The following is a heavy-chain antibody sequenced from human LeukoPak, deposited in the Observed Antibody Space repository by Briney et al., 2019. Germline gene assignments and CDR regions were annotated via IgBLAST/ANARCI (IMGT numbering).Heavy chain of an antibody. CDR2: IYHSGST. CDR1: GYSISSGYY. J-gene: IGHJ6*04. V-gene: IGHV4-38-2*02. CDR3: ARDTYDILTGYYLYYYYGMDV. D-gene: IGHD3-9*01. Sequence: PSETLSLTCAVSGYSISSGYYWGWIRQPPGKGLEWIGSIYHSGSTYYNPSLKSQVTISVDTSKNQFSLKLSSVTAADTAVYYCARDTYDILTGYYLYYYYGMDVWGKGTTVTVSS.